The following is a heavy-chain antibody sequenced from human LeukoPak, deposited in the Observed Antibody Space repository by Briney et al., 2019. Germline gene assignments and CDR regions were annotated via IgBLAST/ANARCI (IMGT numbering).Heavy chain of an antibody. CDR1: GFTFSSYD. Sequence: GGSLRLSCAASGFTFSSYDMTWVRQAPGKGLEWVSYISSSGSTIYYADSVKGRFTISRDNAKNSLYLQMNSLRAEDTAVYYCARDEGSYGYNWFDPWGQGTLVTVPS. J-gene: IGHJ5*02. CDR2: ISSSGSTI. V-gene: IGHV3-48*04. CDR3: ARDEGSYGYNWFDP. D-gene: IGHD5-18*01.